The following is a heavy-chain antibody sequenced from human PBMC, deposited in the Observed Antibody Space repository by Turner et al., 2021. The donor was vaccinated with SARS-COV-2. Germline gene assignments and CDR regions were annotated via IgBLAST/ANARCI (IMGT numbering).Heavy chain of an antibody. V-gene: IGHV4-39*01. CDR3: ASPGGNSGWFFAYDI. CDR1: GCSVSCSSYY. J-gene: IGHJ3*02. CDR2: IYYSGST. D-gene: IGHD6-19*01. Sequence: QLQLQESGPGMVKPSETLSLTCTVSGCSVSCSSYYWGWIRQPPGKGLEWIGSIYYSGSTYYNPSLKSRVTISVDTSKSLFSLKLNSVTAADTAVYYCASPGGNSGWFFAYDIWGQGTMVTVSS.